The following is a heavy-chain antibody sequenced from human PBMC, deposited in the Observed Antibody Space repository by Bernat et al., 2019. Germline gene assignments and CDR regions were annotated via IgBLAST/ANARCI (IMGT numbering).Heavy chain of an antibody. D-gene: IGHD6-19*01. CDR2: INPNSGGT. J-gene: IGHJ4*02. V-gene: IGHV1-2*02. CDR3: ARDLAVAGSLDY. Sequence: QVQLVQSGAEVKKPGASVKVSCKASGYTFTGYYMHWVRQAPGQGLEWMGWINPNSGGTNYAQTFQGRVTMTRDTSISTAYMELSRLRSDDMAVYYCARDLAVAGSLDYWGQGTLVTVSS. CDR1: GYTFTGYY.